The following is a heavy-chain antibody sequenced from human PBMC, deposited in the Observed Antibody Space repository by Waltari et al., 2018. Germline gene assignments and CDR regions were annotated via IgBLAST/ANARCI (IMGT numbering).Heavy chain of an antibody. J-gene: IGHJ1*01. CDR3: LRGSAD. CDR1: GFTFSSHW. CDR2: IGPDGSDK. Sequence: EVQVVESGGGLVQPGGSLGLSCAASGFTFSSHWMSWLRQAPGKGLQWVAHIGPDGSDKYYVDSVKGRFSISRDNTKNSLHLQMNSLRGDDTAVYYCLRGSADWGQGTLVTVSS. V-gene: IGHV3-7*03.